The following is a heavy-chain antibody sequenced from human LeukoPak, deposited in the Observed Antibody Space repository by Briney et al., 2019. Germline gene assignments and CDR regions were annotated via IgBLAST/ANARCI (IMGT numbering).Heavy chain of an antibody. CDR2: ISGSGGST. D-gene: IGHD4-17*01. J-gene: IGHJ4*02. Sequence: GGSLRLSCAASGFTFSSYAMSWVRQAPGKGLEWVSAISGSGGSTYYADSVKGRFTISRDNSKNTLYLQMNSLRAEDTAVYYCAKGRSADYAPIMGVWGQGTLVTVSS. CDR3: AKGRSADYAPIMGV. CDR1: GFTFSSYA. V-gene: IGHV3-23*01.